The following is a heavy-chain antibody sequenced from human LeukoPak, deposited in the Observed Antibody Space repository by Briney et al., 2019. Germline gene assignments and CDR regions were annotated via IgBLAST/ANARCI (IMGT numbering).Heavy chain of an antibody. V-gene: IGHV1-18*04. D-gene: IGHD6-13*01. Sequence: ASVKVSCKASGYTFTGYYMHWVRQAPGQGLEWMGWISAYNGNTNYAQKLQGRVTMTTDTSTSTTYMELRSLRSDDTAVYYCARGRWIAAAADYYYYGMDVWGKGTTVTVSS. CDR1: GYTFTGYY. CDR3: ARGRWIAAAADYYYYGMDV. J-gene: IGHJ6*04. CDR2: ISAYNGNT.